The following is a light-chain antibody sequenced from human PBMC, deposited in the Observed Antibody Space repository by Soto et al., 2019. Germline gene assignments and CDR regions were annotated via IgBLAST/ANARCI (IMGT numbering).Light chain of an antibody. CDR2: EVS. V-gene: IGLV2-14*01. CDR1: SSDVGGYNY. Sequence: QSVLTQPASVSGSPGQSIAISCTGTSSDVGGYNYVSWYQQHPGKAPKLMIHEVSNRPSGISDRFSGSKSGNTASLNISGLQDDDVDDYYCSSHTSYSNRVFGTGTK. J-gene: IGLJ1*01. CDR3: SSHTSYSNRV.